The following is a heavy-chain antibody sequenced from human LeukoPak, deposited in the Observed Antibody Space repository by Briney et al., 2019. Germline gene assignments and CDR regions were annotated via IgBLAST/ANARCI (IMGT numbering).Heavy chain of an antibody. V-gene: IGHV1-69*05. Sequence: SVKVPCKASGGTFSSYAISWVRQAPGQGLEWMGGIIPIFGTANYAQKFQGRVTITTDESTSTAYMELSSLRSEDTAVYYCARGGDSSGYYYEGDYFDYWGQGTLVTVSS. CDR2: IIPIFGTA. CDR3: ARGGDSSGYYYEGDYFDY. J-gene: IGHJ4*02. D-gene: IGHD3-22*01. CDR1: GGTFSSYA.